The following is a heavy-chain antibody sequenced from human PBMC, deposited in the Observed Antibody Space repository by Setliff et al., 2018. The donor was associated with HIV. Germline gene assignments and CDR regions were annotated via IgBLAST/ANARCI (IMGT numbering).Heavy chain of an antibody. CDR2: IYHSGNT. CDR1: GGSISSYS. CDR3: ARGGSRGSWYWDY. D-gene: IGHD6-13*01. J-gene: IGHJ4*02. Sequence: SETLSLTCTVSGGSISSYSWSWIRQPPGKGLEWIGYIYHSGNTYYNPSLKSRVSISVDRSKNHFSLRLSSVTAADTAVYYCARGGSRGSWYWDYWGQGTLVTVS. V-gene: IGHV4-30-2*01.